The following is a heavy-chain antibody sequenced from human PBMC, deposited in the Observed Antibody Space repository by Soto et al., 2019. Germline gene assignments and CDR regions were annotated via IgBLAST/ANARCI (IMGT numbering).Heavy chain of an antibody. CDR3: ARDKAKQLEYYYYYGMDV. V-gene: IGHV3-11*06. Sequence: GESLKISCAASGFTFSDYYMSWIRQAPGKGLEWVSYISSSSSYTNYADSVKGRFTISRDNAKNSLYLQMNSLRAEDTAVYYCARDKAKQLEYYYYYGMDVWGQGTTVTVSS. J-gene: IGHJ6*02. CDR1: GFTFSDYY. CDR2: ISSSSSYT. D-gene: IGHD6-13*01.